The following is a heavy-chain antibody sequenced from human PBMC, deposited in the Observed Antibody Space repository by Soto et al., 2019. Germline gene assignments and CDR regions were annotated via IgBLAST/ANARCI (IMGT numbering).Heavy chain of an antibody. V-gene: IGHV3-23*01. CDR2: ISGSGGST. CDR3: AKGTGAYSHYGMDV. Sequence: PGGSRRRSWAASGFTFSSYAMSWVRQAPGKGLEWVSAISGSGGSTYYADSVKGRFTISRDNSKNTLYLQMNSLRAEDTAVYYCAKGTGAYSHYGMDVWGQGTTVTVSS. J-gene: IGHJ6*02. CDR1: GFTFSSYA. D-gene: IGHD5-18*01.